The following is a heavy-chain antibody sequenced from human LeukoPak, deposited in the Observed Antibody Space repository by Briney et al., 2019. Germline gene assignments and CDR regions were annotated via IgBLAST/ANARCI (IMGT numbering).Heavy chain of an antibody. V-gene: IGHV3-30*18. CDR3: AKDRQWELTYYFDY. D-gene: IGHD1-26*01. J-gene: IGHJ4*02. Sequence: GGSLRLSCAASGFTFSSYGMHWVRQAPGKGLEWVAVISYDGSNKYYADSVKGRFTISRDNSKNTLYLQMNSLRAEDTAVYYCAKDRQWELTYYFDYWGQGTLVTVSS. CDR2: ISYDGSNK. CDR1: GFTFSSYG.